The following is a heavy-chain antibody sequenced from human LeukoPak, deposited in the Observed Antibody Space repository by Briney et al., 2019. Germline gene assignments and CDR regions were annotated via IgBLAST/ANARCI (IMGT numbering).Heavy chain of an antibody. CDR2: IYYSGST. V-gene: IGHV4-59*01. CDR1: GGSISSYY. J-gene: IGHJ6*02. Sequence: SQTLYLTRTVSGGSISSYYWSWIRQPPGQGLEWIGYIYYSGSTNYNTSLKSRVTISVDTSKNQFSLKLSSVTAADTAVYYCARDQKDYYDSSGYYYSRYYYGMDVWGQGTTVTVSS. CDR3: ARDQKDYYDSSGYYYSRYYYGMDV. D-gene: IGHD3-22*01.